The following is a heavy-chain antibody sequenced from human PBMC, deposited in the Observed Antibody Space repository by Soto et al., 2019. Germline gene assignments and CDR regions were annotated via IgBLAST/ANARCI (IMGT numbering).Heavy chain of an antibody. CDR2: INPNSGDT. Sequence: ASVKVSCKASGYTFIRYYMHWVRQAPGQGLEWMGWINPNSGDTSYAQKFQGRVTLTRDTSINTAYMELSRLRSDDTAVYYCARIYEGYFESSSHYSVNWLGPWGQGTLVTVSS. V-gene: IGHV1-2*02. J-gene: IGHJ5*02. D-gene: IGHD3-22*01. CDR3: ARIYEGYFESSSHYSVNWLGP. CDR1: GYTFIRYY.